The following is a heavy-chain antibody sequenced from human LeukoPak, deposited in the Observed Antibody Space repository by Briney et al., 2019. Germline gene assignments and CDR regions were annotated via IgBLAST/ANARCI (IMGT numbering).Heavy chain of an antibody. D-gene: IGHD6-19*01. CDR2: ISYDGSNK. J-gene: IGHJ6*02. Sequence: PGGSLRLSCAASGFTFSSCGMHWVRQAPGKRLEWVAVISYDGSNKYYADSVKGRFTISRDNSKNTLYLQMNSLRAEDTAVYYRAKGPHFSSGWYYYGMDVWGQGTTVTVSS. CDR1: GFTFSSCG. V-gene: IGHV3-30*18. CDR3: AKGPHFSSGWYYYGMDV.